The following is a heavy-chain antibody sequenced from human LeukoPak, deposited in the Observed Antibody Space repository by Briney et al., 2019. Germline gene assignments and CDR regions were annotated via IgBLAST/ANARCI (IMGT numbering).Heavy chain of an antibody. D-gene: IGHD4-23*01. Sequence: SETLSLTCTVSGGSISSGDYYWSWIRQPPGKGLEWIGYIYYSGSTYYNPSLKSRVTISVDTSKNQFSLKLSSVTAADTAVYYCARDYGGNSGLDGMDVWGQGTTVTVSS. V-gene: IGHV4-30-4*01. CDR3: ARDYGGNSGLDGMDV. J-gene: IGHJ6*02. CDR1: GGSISSGDYY. CDR2: IYYSGST.